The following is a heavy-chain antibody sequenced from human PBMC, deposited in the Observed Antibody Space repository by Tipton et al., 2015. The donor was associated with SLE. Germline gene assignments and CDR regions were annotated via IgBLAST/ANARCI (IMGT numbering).Heavy chain of an antibody. CDR1: GGSISSGDYF. Sequence: TLSLTCTVSGGSISSGDYFWSWIRQHPGKGLEWIGYIFYTGSTYYNPSLKSRLTISVDTSKNEFSLALSSVTAADTAMYFCARERDCGSDCFGSYYYYMDVWGKGTTVIVSS. CDR2: IFYTGST. J-gene: IGHJ6*03. D-gene: IGHD2-21*01. V-gene: IGHV4-31*03. CDR3: ARERDCGSDCFGSYYYYMDV.